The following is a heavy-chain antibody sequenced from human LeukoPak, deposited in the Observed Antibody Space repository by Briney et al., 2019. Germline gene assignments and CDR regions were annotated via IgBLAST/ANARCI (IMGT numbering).Heavy chain of an antibody. CDR2: IKPDGSET. D-gene: IGHD6-13*01. CDR3: GGFGYEAAVDL. V-gene: IGHV3-7*01. CDR1: GFMFSTYW. J-gene: IGHJ4*02. Sequence: GGSLRLSRAPSGFMFSTYWMTWVRQAPGKGLEWVANIKPDGSETYYVDSVKGRFTISRDNTKNLLYLQMNSLRGEDGAVYYCGGFGYEAAVDLWGQGTLVTVSS.